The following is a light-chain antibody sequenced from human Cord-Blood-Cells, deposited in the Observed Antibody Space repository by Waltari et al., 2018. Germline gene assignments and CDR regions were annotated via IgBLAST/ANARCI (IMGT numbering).Light chain of an antibody. V-gene: IGLV2-14*03. CDR3: SSYTSSSTLEV. CDR2: DVS. CDR1: SSDVAGYNS. J-gene: IGLJ3*02. Sequence: QSALTQPASVSGSPGQSITIPCTGTSSDVAGYNSVSWYQQHPGKAPKLMIYDVSNRPSGVSNRFSGSKSGNTASLTISGLQAEDEADYYCSSYTSSSTLEVFGGGTKLTVL.